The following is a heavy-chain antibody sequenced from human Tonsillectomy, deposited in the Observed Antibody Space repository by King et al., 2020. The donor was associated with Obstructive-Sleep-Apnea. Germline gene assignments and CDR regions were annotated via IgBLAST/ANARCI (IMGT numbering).Heavy chain of an antibody. D-gene: IGHD1-1*01. V-gene: IGHV2-70*15. CDR3: ARIPCTTGTTCFDY. CDR1: GFSLSTSGMC. Sequence: QVTLKESGPALVKPTQTLTLTCTFSGFSLSTSGMCVSWIRQPPGKALEWLARIDWDDDKYYSTSLKTRLTISKDTSKNPVVLTMTNMDPVYTATYYSARIPCTTGTTCFDYWGQGTLVTVSS. CDR2: IDWDDDK. J-gene: IGHJ4*02.